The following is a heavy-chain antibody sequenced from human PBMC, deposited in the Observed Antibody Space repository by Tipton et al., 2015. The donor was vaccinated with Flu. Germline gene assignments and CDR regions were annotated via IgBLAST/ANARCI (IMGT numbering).Heavy chain of an antibody. D-gene: IGHD6-6*01. Sequence: SLRLSCAASGFTFSSYGMHWVRQAPGKGLEWVAVISYDGSNKYYADSVKGRFTISRDNSKNTLYLQMNSLRAEDTAVYYCVKDFWWQLVYYYYYGMDVWGQGTTVTVSS. CDR3: VKDFWWQLVYYYYYGMDV. CDR1: GFTFSSYG. J-gene: IGHJ6*02. V-gene: IGHV3-30*18. CDR2: ISYDGSNK.